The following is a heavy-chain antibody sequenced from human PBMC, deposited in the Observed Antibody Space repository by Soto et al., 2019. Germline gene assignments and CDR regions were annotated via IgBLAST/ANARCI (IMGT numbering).Heavy chain of an antibody. D-gene: IGHD4-17*01. CDR3: ARHNVYGDPTFYYYYYYMDV. Sequence: GESLKISCKGSGYSFTSYWIGWVRQMPGKGLEWMGIIYPGDSDTRYSPSFQGQVTISADKSISTAYLQWSSLKASDTAMYYCARHNVYGDPTFYYYYYYMDVWGKGTTVTVSS. J-gene: IGHJ6*03. V-gene: IGHV5-51*01. CDR1: GYSFTSYW. CDR2: IYPGDSDT.